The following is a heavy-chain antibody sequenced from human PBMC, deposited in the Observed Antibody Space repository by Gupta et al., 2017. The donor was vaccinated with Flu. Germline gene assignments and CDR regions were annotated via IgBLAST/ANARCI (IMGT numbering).Heavy chain of an antibody. D-gene: IGHD3-16*01. CDR3: ARISWGNKHYYYYGMDV. Sequence: QLTLTESGPVLVKPTVPLTLTCTVSGFSLIHARMGVIWISNPPGKALEWLAHIFSNDEKSYSTSLKSRLTISKDTSKSQVVLTMTNMDPVDTATYYCARISWGNKHYYYYGMDVWGQGTTVTVSS. CDR1: GFSLIHARMG. J-gene: IGHJ6*02. V-gene: IGHV2-26*01. CDR2: IFSNDEK.